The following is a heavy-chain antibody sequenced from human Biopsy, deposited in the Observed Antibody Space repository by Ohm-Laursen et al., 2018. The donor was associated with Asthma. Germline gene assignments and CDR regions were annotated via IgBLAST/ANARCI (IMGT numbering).Heavy chain of an antibody. CDR3: AKVRSDWVITESFDY. CDR1: GFKFDEYT. Sequence: SLRLSCSASGFKFDEYTMHWVRHAPGKGLEWVSGISWNSATIGYADSVEGRFTISRDNAKNSVLLHMDSLRPEDTAFYYCAKVRSDWVITESFDYWGQGVLVTVSS. CDR2: ISWNSATI. J-gene: IGHJ4*02. D-gene: IGHD3-22*01. V-gene: IGHV3-9*01.